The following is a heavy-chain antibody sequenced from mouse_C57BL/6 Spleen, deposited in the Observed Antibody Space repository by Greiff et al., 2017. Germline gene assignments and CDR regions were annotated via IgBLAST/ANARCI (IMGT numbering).Heavy chain of an antibody. CDR2: IYPGSGST. CDR1: GYTFTSYW. Sequence: VQLQQSGAELVKPGASVKMSCKASGYTFTSYWITWVKQRPGQGLEWIGDIYPGSGSTNYNEKFKSKATLTVDTSSSTAYMQLSSLTSEDSAVYYCARRYYGSSLYYFDYWGQGTTLTVSS. CDR3: ARRYYGSSLYYFDY. J-gene: IGHJ2*01. D-gene: IGHD1-1*01. V-gene: IGHV1-55*01.